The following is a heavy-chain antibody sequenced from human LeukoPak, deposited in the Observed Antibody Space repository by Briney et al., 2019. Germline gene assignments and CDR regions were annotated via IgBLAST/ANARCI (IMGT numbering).Heavy chain of an antibody. V-gene: IGHV3-11*04. CDR3: ARDAGVVGANLGLAFDI. Sequence: TGGSLRLSCAASGFTFSDFYMSWIRQAPGKGLEWVSYISSSGSTIYYADSVKGRFTISRDNAKNSLYLQMNSLRAEDTAVYYCARDAGVVGANLGLAFDIWGQGTMVTVSS. CDR1: GFTFSDFY. D-gene: IGHD1-26*01. CDR2: ISSSGSTI. J-gene: IGHJ3*02.